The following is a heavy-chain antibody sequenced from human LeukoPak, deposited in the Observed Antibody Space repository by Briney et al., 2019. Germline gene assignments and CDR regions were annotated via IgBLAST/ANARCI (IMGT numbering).Heavy chain of an antibody. Sequence: TSETLSLTCTVSGGSISSSSYYWGWIRQPPGKGLEWIGSIYHSGSTYYNPSLKSRVTISVDTSKNQFSLKLSSVTAADTAVYYCARSVRYTDWFDPWGQGTLVTVSS. CDR1: GGSISSSSYY. D-gene: IGHD1-1*01. CDR3: ARSVRYTDWFDP. J-gene: IGHJ5*02. CDR2: IYHSGST. V-gene: IGHV4-39*07.